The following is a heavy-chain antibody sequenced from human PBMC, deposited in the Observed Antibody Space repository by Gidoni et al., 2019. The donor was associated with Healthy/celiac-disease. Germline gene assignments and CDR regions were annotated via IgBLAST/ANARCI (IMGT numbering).Heavy chain of an antibody. CDR1: TFSSYG. CDR2: ISYDGSNK. V-gene: IGHV3-30*18. CDR3: AKDLGTPSTAIVVVVAGGMDV. J-gene: IGHJ6*02. Sequence: TFSSYGMHWVRQAPGKGLEWVAVISYDGSNKYYADSVKGRFTISRDNSKNTLYLQMNSLRAEDTAVYYCAKDLGTPSTAIVVVVAGGMDVWGQGTTVTVSS. D-gene: IGHD2-15*01.